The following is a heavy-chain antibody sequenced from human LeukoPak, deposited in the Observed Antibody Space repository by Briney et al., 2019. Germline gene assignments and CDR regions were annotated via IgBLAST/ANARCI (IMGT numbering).Heavy chain of an antibody. CDR1: GFTFSSYW. CDR2: IKQDGSEK. V-gene: IGHV3-7*01. D-gene: IGHD6-19*01. Sequence: SGGSLRLSCAASGFTFSSYWMSWVRQAPGKGLEWVANIKQDGSEKYYVDSVKGRFTISRDNAKNSLYLQMNSLTAGDTAVYYCAGAGSETQWRAFDFWGQGALVTVFS. J-gene: IGHJ4*02. CDR3: AGAGSETQWRAFDF.